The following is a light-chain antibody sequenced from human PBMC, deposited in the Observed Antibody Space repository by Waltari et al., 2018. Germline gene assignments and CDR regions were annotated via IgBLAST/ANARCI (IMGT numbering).Light chain of an antibody. CDR2: KAS. J-gene: IGKJ1*01. CDR3: QQYNSYPWT. CDR1: QSFSSW. V-gene: IGKV1-5*03. Sequence: DIQMTQSPSTLSASVGDRVTITCRASQSFSSWLAWYQQKPGKAPKLLIYKASTLEGGVPSRFSGSGSGTEFTLTISSLQPDDFATDYCQQYNSYPWTFGQGTKVEIK.